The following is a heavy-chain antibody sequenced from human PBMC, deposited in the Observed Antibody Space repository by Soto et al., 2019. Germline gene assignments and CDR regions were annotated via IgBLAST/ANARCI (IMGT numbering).Heavy chain of an antibody. Sequence: QVQLVQSGAEVKKPGSSVTVSCKASGGTFSSYTISWGRQAPGQGLEWMAGISPIFGTPIYEQKYQDRVTITADDSTMTADMEMHRLTSEHTAVYYCSRVVVGSRLSLDYWGQGTLVNISS. CDR2: ISPIFGTP. J-gene: IGHJ4*02. V-gene: IGHV1-69*01. CDR1: GGTFSSYT. D-gene: IGHD1-26*01. CDR3: SRVVVGSRLSLDY.